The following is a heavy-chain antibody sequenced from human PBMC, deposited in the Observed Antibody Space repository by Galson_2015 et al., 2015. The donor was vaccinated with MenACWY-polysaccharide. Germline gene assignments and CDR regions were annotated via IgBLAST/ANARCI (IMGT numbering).Heavy chain of an antibody. V-gene: IGHV4-39*01. CDR3: ARAPTPYCSSTSCFNKYAFDI. CDR2: VYYSGNT. CDR1: SGSISSRGHH. J-gene: IGHJ3*02. D-gene: IGHD2-2*01. Sequence: SEPLSLTCPVSSGSISSRGHHWGWIRQPPGKGLEWIGIVYYSGNTYYNPSLESRVTISVDTSKNQFSLKLNSVTAADTALYYCARAPTPYCSSTSCFNKYAFDIWGQGTMVTVSS.